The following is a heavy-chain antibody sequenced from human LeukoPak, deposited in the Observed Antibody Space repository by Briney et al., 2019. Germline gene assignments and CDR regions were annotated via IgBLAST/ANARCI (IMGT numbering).Heavy chain of an antibody. CDR2: IYYSGTT. CDR3: ARHLRLLMVYAA. V-gene: IGHV4-39*01. Sequence: SETLSLTCTVSGGSISRSSYYWGSVSQPPGEGLGWLGSIYYSGTTYYTPSLKSRVTISVDTSKNQISLKLSSVTAADTAVYYCARHLRLLMVYAAWGQGTLVTVSS. CDR1: GGSISRSSYY. J-gene: IGHJ5*02. D-gene: IGHD2-8*01.